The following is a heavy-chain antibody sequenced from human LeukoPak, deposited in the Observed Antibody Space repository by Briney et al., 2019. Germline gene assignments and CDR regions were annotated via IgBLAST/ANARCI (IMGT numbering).Heavy chain of an antibody. Sequence: GGSLRLSCAASGFTFSSYGMHWVRQAPGKGLEWVAVIWYDGSNKYYADSVKGRFTISRDNSKNTLYLQMNSLRAEDTAVYYCAKGDSSGWPGAFDIWGQGTMVTVSS. CDR1: GFTFSSYG. D-gene: IGHD6-19*01. CDR2: IWYDGSNK. CDR3: AKGDSSGWPGAFDI. V-gene: IGHV3-33*06. J-gene: IGHJ3*02.